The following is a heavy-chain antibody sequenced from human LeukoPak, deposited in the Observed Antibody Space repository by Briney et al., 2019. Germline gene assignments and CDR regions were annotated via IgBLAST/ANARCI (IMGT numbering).Heavy chain of an antibody. V-gene: IGHV5-51*01. Sequence: GESLKISCQGSGYSFTSYWIGWVRQLPGKGLEWMGIIYPGDSDTRYSPSFQGQVTISADKSISTAYLQWSSLKASDTAMYYCARLNYYDSSGYPNYFDYWGQGTLVTVSS. CDR1: GYSFTSYW. CDR3: ARLNYYDSSGYPNYFDY. D-gene: IGHD3-22*01. J-gene: IGHJ4*02. CDR2: IYPGDSDT.